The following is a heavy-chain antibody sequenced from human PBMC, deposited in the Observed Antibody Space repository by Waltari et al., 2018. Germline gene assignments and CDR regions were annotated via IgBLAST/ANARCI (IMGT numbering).Heavy chain of an antibody. J-gene: IGHJ4*02. CDR3: ARGKQDFAN. CDR2: INGDGSRT. D-gene: IGHD2-21*01. CDR1: GFSFNNFC. V-gene: IGHV3-74*01. Sequence: EVQLVESGGGLVQPGGSLRLSCAASGFSFNNFCMHWVRQAPGKGLLWVSQINGDGSRTSYADSVQGRFTISRDNAKNTLYLQMNSLRDEDTAVYYCARGKQDFANWGQGTLVTVSS.